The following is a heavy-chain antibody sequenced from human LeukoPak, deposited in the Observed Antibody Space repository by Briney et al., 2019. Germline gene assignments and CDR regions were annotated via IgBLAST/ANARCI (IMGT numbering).Heavy chain of an antibody. D-gene: IGHD6-19*01. Sequence: PSETLSPTCTVSGGSVSSGTYYWSWIRQPPGKGLEWIGYIYYGGSTNYNPSLKSRVTISVDTSENQFSLKLNSVTAADTAVYYCARVLIAVAGFDYWGQGTLVTVSS. J-gene: IGHJ4*02. CDR2: IYYGGST. CDR3: ARVLIAVAGFDY. CDR1: GGSVSSGTYY. V-gene: IGHV4-61*01.